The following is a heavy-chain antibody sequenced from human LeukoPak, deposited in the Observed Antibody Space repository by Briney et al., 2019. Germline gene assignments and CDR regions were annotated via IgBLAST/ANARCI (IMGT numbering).Heavy chain of an antibody. CDR2: IIPILGIA. J-gene: IGHJ4*02. CDR1: GGTFSSYA. D-gene: IGHD1/OR15-1a*01. CDR3: ARDNMNKGWDDY. V-gene: IGHV1-69*04. Sequence: ASVKVSCKASGGTFSSYAISWVRQAPGQGLEWMGRIIPILGIANYAQKFQGRVTITADKSTSTAYMELSSLRSEDTAVYYCARDNMNKGWDDYWGQGTLVTVSS.